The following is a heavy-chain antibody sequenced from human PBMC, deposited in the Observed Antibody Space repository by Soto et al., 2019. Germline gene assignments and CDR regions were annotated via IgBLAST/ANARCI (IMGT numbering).Heavy chain of an antibody. CDR2: IYSGGST. V-gene: IGHV4-4*07. J-gene: IGHJ4*02. D-gene: IGHD3-10*01. CDR1: GGSISQYY. Sequence: QVQLQESGQGLVKPSETLYLSCGVSGGSISQYYWSWIRQPAGTGLEWIGRIYSGGSTNYNPSLESRVTMSVDTSKNQFALKLSSVTAEDTAVYCCARGPGGFGDFSLDYWGQGTLVTVSS. CDR3: ARGPGGFGDFSLDY.